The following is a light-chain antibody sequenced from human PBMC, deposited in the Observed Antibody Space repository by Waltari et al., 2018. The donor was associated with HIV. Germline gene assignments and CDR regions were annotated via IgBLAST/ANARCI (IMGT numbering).Light chain of an antibody. CDR2: KAS. CDR3: QQYNSFTWT. Sequence: DIQMTQSPSTLSASVGDRVTITCRASQSISSWMAWYQQKTGKAPTLLTYKASSLESGVPSRFSGSGSGTEFTLTISSLQPDDFATYYCQQYNSFTWTFGQGTKVEIK. CDR1: QSISSW. V-gene: IGKV1-5*03. J-gene: IGKJ1*01.